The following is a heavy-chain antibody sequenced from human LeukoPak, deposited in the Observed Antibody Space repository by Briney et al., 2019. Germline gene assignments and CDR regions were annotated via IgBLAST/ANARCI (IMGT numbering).Heavy chain of an antibody. V-gene: IGHV3-53*01. CDR3: AGYSSLDY. Sequence: GGSLRLSCAASGFTVSNNYMSWVRQAPGKGLEWVSLIYSGGSRYYADSVKGRFTISRDNSKNTLYLQMNSLRADDTAVYYCAGYSSLDYWGQGALVTVSS. D-gene: IGHD3-22*01. J-gene: IGHJ4*02. CDR1: GFTVSNNY. CDR2: IYSGGSR.